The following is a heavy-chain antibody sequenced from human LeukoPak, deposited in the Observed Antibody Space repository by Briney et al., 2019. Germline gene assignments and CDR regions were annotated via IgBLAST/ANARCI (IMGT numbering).Heavy chain of an antibody. D-gene: IGHD3-10*01. CDR2: INHSGST. J-gene: IGHJ4*02. V-gene: IGHV4-34*01. CDR3: ARVSGNYGSGSYLDY. Sequence: SETLSLTCAVYGGSFSGYYWSWIRQPPRKGLEWIGEINHSGSTNYNPSLKSRVTISVDTSKNQFSPKLSSVTAADTAVYYRARVSGNYGSGSYLDYWGQGTLVNVSS. CDR1: GGSFSGYY.